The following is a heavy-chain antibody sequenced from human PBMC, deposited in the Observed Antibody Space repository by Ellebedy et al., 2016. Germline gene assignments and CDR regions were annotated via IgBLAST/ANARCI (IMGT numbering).Heavy chain of an antibody. Sequence: GESLKISCAGSGFTFSSYGLHWVRQAPGKGLEWLAVISFDGKNKHYADSVKGRFTISRDNSKNTLYVQMSSLRAEDTAVYYCAKAVGGAIYYYYYGMDVWGQGTTVTVSS. D-gene: IGHD3-10*01. V-gene: IGHV3-30*18. CDR2: ISFDGKNK. J-gene: IGHJ6*02. CDR3: AKAVGGAIYYYYYGMDV. CDR1: GFTFSSYG.